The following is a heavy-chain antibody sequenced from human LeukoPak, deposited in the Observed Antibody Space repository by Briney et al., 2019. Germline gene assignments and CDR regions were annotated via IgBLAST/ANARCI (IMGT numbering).Heavy chain of an antibody. CDR1: GYTFTGYY. CDR3: ARDRYYDSSGYTFDY. CDR2: INPNSGGT. V-gene: IGHV1-2*02. D-gene: IGHD3-22*01. Sequence: ASVKVSCKASGYTFTGYYMHWVRQAPGQGLEWMGWINPNSGGTNYAQKFQGRVTMTWDTSISTAYMELSRLRSDDPAVYYCARDRYYDSSGYTFDYWGQGTLVTVSS. J-gene: IGHJ4*02.